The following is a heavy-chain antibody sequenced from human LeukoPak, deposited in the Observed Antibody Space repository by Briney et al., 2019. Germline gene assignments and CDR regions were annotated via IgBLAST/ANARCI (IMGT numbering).Heavy chain of an antibody. CDR3: ARDEGYSSSWPTFDP. Sequence: ASVKVSCKASGYTFTSYAMHWVRQAPGQRLEWMGWINAGNGNTKYSQKFQGRVTITADESTSTAYMELSSLRSEDTAVYYCARDEGYSSSWPTFDPWGQGTLVTVSS. D-gene: IGHD6-13*01. CDR2: INAGNGNT. V-gene: IGHV1-3*01. CDR1: GYTFTSYA. J-gene: IGHJ5*02.